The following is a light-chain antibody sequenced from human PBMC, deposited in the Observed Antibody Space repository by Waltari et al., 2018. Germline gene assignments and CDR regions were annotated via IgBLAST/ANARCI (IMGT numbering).Light chain of an antibody. CDR3: QKFNNYPPT. CDR2: DAA. J-gene: IGKJ5*01. CDR1: QGISSA. Sequence: AIQLTQSPSSLSSSVGDRVTITCRVSQGISSALAWYQQKPGKAPKLLIYDAASWPSGVPSKVIGRGAGTEFTLTISSLQHENFATYDCQKFNNYPPTYGHETRVEIK. V-gene: IGKV1D-13*01.